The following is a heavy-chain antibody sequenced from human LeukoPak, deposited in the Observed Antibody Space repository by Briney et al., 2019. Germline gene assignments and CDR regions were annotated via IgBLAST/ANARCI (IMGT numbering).Heavy chain of an antibody. J-gene: IGHJ6*02. V-gene: IGHV3-13*01. CDR1: GFTFSSYD. CDR2: IGTAGDT. Sequence: GVSLRLSCAASGFTFSSYDRHWVRQATGKGLEWVSAIGTAGDTYYPGSVKGRFTISRENAKNSLYLQMNSLRAGDTAVYYCARAPDYYGSGSYSRPYYYYGMDVWGQGTTVTVSS. D-gene: IGHD3-10*01. CDR3: ARAPDYYGSGSYSRPYYYYGMDV.